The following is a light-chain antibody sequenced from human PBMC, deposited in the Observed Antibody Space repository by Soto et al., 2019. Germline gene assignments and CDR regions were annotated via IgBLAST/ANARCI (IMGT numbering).Light chain of an antibody. CDR1: DIETKS. CDR2: FDS. Sequence: SYELTQPPSVSVAPGKTAIITCGGNDIETKSVHGYQQKAGQAPVLVMSFDSDRPSGIPERFSGSNSGNTASLTITRAEAGDEADYYCQVWDRPTDLVFGGGNKRTVL. V-gene: IGLV3-21*01. CDR3: QVWDRPTDLV. J-gene: IGLJ2*01.